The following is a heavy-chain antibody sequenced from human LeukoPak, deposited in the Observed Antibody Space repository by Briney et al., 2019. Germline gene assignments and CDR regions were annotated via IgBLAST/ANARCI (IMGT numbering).Heavy chain of an antibody. CDR1: GYIFTTYY. D-gene: IGHD3-22*01. CDR2: INPTSGGT. V-gene: IGHV1-2*02. CDR3: YSGGAYYDSSGAEYLQH. Sequence: GASVKVSCKASGYIFTTYYMHWSRQAPGQGLEWMGWINPTSGGTNYAQKFQGRVTMTRDTSISTAYMELSRLRSDDTAVYYCYSGGAYYDSSGAEYLQHWGQGTLVTVSS. J-gene: IGHJ1*01.